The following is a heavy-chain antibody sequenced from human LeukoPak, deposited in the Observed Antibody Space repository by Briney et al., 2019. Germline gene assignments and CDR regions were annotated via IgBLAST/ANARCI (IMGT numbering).Heavy chain of an antibody. CDR2: IRYDGSNK. Sequence: GGSLRLSCAASGFTFSSYGMHWVRQAPGKGLEWVAFIRYDGSNKYYADSVKGRFTISRDNSKNTLYLQMNSLRAEDTAVYYCASQLRYFDGYFDYWGQGTLVTVSS. V-gene: IGHV3-30*02. CDR1: GFTFSSYG. CDR3: ASQLRYFDGYFDY. J-gene: IGHJ4*02. D-gene: IGHD3-9*01.